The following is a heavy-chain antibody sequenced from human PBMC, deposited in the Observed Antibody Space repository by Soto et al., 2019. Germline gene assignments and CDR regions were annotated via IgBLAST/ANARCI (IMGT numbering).Heavy chain of an antibody. V-gene: IGHV4-31*03. D-gene: IGHD3-22*01. CDR3: ARTSFDRSGTAADP. CDR2: IYYSGST. CDR1: GGSISSGGYY. Sequence: QVQLQESGPGLVKPSQTLSLTCTVSGGSISSGGYYWSWIRQHPGKGLEWIGYIYYSGSTYYNPSLKRRVTITVDTAKNQFPLQLSSVTAADTAVYYCARTSFDRSGTAADPWGQGTLVTVSS. J-gene: IGHJ5*02.